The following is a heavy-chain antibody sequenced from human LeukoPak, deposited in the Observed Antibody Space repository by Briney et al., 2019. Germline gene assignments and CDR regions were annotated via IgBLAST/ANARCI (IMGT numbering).Heavy chain of an antibody. V-gene: IGHV3-23*01. CDR1: GFTFSNYA. CDR3: ARAAVDTTYFEY. Sequence: PGGSLRLSCAASGFTFSNYALSWVPQAPGKGLEWVSAISSGGSTTYYADSVKGRFTSSGDNSKTTLYLQMNTLRAEDTAVYYCARAAVDTTYFEYWGQGTLVTVSS. J-gene: IGHJ4*02. D-gene: IGHD5-18*01. CDR2: ISSGGSTT.